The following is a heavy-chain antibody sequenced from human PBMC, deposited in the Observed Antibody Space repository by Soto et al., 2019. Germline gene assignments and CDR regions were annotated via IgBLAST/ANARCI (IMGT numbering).Heavy chain of an antibody. D-gene: IGHD1-1*01. CDR1: GFTFSSYS. Sequence: EVQLVESGGGLVKPGGSLRLSCAASGFTFSSYSMNWVRQAPGKGLEWVSSISSSSSYIYYADSVKGRFTSSRDNAKNSLYLQMNSLRAEDTAVYYCARDPLQLEDDAFDIWGQGTMVTVSS. CDR3: ARDPLQLEDDAFDI. J-gene: IGHJ3*02. V-gene: IGHV3-21*01. CDR2: ISSSSSYI.